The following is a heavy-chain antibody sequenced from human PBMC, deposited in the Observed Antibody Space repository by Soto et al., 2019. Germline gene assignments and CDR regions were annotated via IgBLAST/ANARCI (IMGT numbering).Heavy chain of an antibody. CDR1: GYTLTSYG. CDR3: ARRMGSGFVDY. Sequence: ASVKVYCKASGYTLTSYGISWVRQAPGQGLEWMGWINTHNGNTNYAQMLQGRVTMTTDTSTSTAYLELRSLTSDDTAMYYCARRMGSGFVDYWGQGTLVTSPQ. D-gene: IGHD3-10*01. CDR2: INTHNGNT. J-gene: IGHJ4*02. V-gene: IGHV1-18*01.